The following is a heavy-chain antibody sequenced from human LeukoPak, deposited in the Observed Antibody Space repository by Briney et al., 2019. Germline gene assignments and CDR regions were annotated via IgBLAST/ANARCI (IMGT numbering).Heavy chain of an antibody. V-gene: IGHV4-61*02. CDR3: ASSGDYGDWYFDL. CDR1: GGSISSGSYY. Sequence: SQTLSLTCTVSGGSISSGSYYWSWIRQPAGKGLEWIGRIYTSGSTNYNPSLKSRVTISVDTSKNQFSLKLSSVTAADTAVYYCASSGDYGDWYFDLWGRGTLVNVSS. CDR2: IYTSGST. D-gene: IGHD4-17*01. J-gene: IGHJ2*01.